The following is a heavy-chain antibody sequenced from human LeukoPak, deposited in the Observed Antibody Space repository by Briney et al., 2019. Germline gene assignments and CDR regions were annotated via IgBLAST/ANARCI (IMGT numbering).Heavy chain of an antibody. CDR3: ARGRDYYGSRSYYTNFDY. J-gene: IGHJ4*02. CDR1: GYSFTSYW. Sequence: GESLKISCKGSGYSFTSYWIGWVRQMPGKGLEWMGIIYPGDSDTRYSPSFQGQVTISADKSISTAYLQWSSLKASDTAMYYCARGRDYYGSRSYYTNFDYWGQGTLVTVSS. V-gene: IGHV5-51*01. CDR2: IYPGDSDT. D-gene: IGHD3-10*01.